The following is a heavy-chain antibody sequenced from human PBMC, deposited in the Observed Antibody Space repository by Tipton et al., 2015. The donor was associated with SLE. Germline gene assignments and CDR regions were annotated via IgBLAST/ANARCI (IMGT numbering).Heavy chain of an antibody. D-gene: IGHD5-12*01. CDR2: IYHSGST. Sequence: LRLSCAVSGYSISSGYYWGWIRQPPGKGLGWIGSIYHSGSTYYNPSLKSRVTISVDTSKNQFSLKLGSVTAADTAVYYCARLWLRLWDYFDYWGQGTLVTVSS. CDR3: ARLWLRLWDYFDY. CDR1: GYSISSGYY. J-gene: IGHJ4*02. V-gene: IGHV4-38-2*01.